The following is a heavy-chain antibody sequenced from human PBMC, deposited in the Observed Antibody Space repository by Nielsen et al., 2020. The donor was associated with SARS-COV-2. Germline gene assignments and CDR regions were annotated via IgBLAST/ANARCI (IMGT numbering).Heavy chain of an antibody. V-gene: IGHV3-23*01. CDR2: ISGSGGST. D-gene: IGHD1-7*01. CDR1: GFTFSSYA. Sequence: GESLKISCAASGFTFSSYAMSWVRQAPGKGLEWVSAISGSGGSTYYADSVKGRFTISRDKSKNTLYLQMNSLRAEDTAVYYCAKDGDWNYGTPYGMDVWGQGTTVTVSS. J-gene: IGHJ6*02. CDR3: AKDGDWNYGTPYGMDV.